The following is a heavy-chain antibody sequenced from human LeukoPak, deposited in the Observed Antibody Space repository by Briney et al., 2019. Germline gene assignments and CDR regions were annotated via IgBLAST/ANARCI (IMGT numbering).Heavy chain of an antibody. CDR2: IYPGDSDT. J-gene: IGHJ4*02. CDR3: ARQTNNWNDVGY. CDR1: GYSFTSYW. Sequence: GESLKISWKGSGYSFTSYWIGWVRPIPGQGLEWMGIIYPGDSDTRYSPSFQGQVTISADKSISTAYRQWSSLKASDTAMYYCARQTNNWNDVGYWGQGTLVTVSS. V-gene: IGHV5-51*01. D-gene: IGHD1-20*01.